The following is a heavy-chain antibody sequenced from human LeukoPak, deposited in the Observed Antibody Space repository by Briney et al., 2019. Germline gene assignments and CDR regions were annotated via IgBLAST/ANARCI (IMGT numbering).Heavy chain of an antibody. V-gene: IGHV1-2*06. CDR2: INPNSGGT. D-gene: IGHD5-12*01. CDR1: GYTFTGYY. CDR3: AGVEGYSGYDGRGDY. J-gene: IGHJ4*02. Sequence: ASVKVSCKASGYTFTGYYMHWVRQAPGQGLEWMGRINPNSGGTNYAQKFQGRVTMTRDTSISTAYMELSRLRSDDTAVYYCAGVEGYSGYDGRGDYWGQGTLVTVSP.